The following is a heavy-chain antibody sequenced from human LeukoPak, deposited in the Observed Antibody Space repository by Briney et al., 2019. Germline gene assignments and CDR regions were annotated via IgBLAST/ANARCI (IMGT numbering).Heavy chain of an antibody. Sequence: GGSLRLSCEASGFTFRSYAMNWVRQAPGKGLEWVSTISGGGGSTYYADSVKGRFTISRDNSKNTLYLQVNSLRAEDTAVYYCAKGGKWDVTPFDYWGQGTLVTVSS. V-gene: IGHV3-23*01. J-gene: IGHJ4*02. D-gene: IGHD1-26*01. CDR2: ISGGGGST. CDR1: GFTFRSYA. CDR3: AKGGKWDVTPFDY.